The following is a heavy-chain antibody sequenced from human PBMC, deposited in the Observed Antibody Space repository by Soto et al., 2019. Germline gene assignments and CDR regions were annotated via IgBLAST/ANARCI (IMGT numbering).Heavy chain of an antibody. D-gene: IGHD2-2*01. V-gene: IGHV4-34*01. CDR3: ARGHLIVVVPAAGYYYYGMDV. Sequence: PSETLSLTCAVYGGSFSGYYWSWIRQPPGKGLEWIGEINHSGSTNYNPSLKSRVTISVDTSKNQFSLKLSSVTAADTAVYYCARGHLIVVVPAAGYYYYGMDVWGQGTTVTVSS. CDR2: INHSGST. J-gene: IGHJ6*02. CDR1: GGSFSGYY.